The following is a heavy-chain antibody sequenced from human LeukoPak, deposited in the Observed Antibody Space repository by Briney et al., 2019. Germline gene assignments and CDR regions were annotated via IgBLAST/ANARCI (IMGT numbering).Heavy chain of an antibody. CDR3: PRYDILTGYPYYFDY. D-gene: IGHD3-9*01. Sequence: GGSLRLSCAASGFTFSSYEMNWVRQAPGKGLEWVSYISSSGSTIYYADSVKGRFTISRDNAKNSLYLQMNSLRAEDTAVYYCPRYDILTGYPYYFDYWGQGPLVTVSS. J-gene: IGHJ4*02. CDR1: GFTFSSYE. V-gene: IGHV3-48*03. CDR2: ISSSGSTI.